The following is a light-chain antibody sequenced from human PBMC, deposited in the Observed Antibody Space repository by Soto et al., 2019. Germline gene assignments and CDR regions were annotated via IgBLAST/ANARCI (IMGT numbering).Light chain of an antibody. Sequence: DIQMTQSPSSLSASVGDRVTITCQASQDISNYLNWYQQKPGKVPKLLIYDASNLETGVPSRFSGSGSGTDFTFTISSLRPADIATYYCQQYDNLPFTFGGGTKVEIK. CDR1: QDISNY. CDR2: DAS. CDR3: QQYDNLPFT. V-gene: IGKV1-33*01. J-gene: IGKJ4*01.